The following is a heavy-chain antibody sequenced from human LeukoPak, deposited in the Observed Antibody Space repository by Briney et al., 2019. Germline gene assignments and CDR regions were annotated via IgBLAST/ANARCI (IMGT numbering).Heavy chain of an antibody. D-gene: IGHD6-19*01. V-gene: IGHV3-30*04. CDR3: ARSQLRAGNDAFDI. CDR2: ISYDGSNK. Sequence: PGGSLRLSCAASGFTFSSYAMHWVRQAPGKGLEWVAVISYDGSNKYYADSVKGRFTISRDNSKNTLYLQMNSLRPEDTAVYYCARSQLRAGNDAFDIWGQGTMVTVSS. J-gene: IGHJ3*02. CDR1: GFTFSSYA.